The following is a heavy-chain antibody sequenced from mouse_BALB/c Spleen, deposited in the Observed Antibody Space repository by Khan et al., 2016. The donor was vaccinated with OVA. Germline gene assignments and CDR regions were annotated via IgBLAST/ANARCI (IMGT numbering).Heavy chain of an antibody. Sequence: QVQLKQSGAELARPGASVKLSCKASGYTFTDYYINWVKQRTGQGLEWIGEISPGSGDIYSNEKFTGKATLTADKSSSTAYMQLSSLTSEDSAVYVCARRNYFGNTFGYWGHGTLVTVSA. J-gene: IGHJ3*01. CDR3: ARRNYFGNTFGY. V-gene: IGHV1-77*01. CDR2: ISPGSGDI. CDR1: GYTFTDYY. D-gene: IGHD1-2*01.